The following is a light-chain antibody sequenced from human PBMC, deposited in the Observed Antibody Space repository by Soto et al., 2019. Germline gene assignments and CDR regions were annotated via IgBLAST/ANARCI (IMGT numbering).Light chain of an antibody. J-gene: IGKJ4*01. CDR1: QSISSY. CDR3: QQSYSTPLT. V-gene: IGKV1-39*01. Sequence: IQMTQSPSSLSASVGDRVTITCRASQSISSYLNWYQQKPGKVPKLLIYAASSLQSGVPSRFSCSGSWTDFTLTISSLQPEDFATYFCQQSYSTPLTFGGGTKVEIK. CDR2: AAS.